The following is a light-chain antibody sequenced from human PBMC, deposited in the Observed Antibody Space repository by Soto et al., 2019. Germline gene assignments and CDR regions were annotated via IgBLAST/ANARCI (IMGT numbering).Light chain of an antibody. Sequence: DIKMTQSPSSLSATVGDRVTITCRASHTINNYLNFFQQKPGRAPKLLIYLTSTLESGVPSRFSGGGSGTDFTLTISSLQPEDFATYHCQQSFTTPWTFGQGTNV. CDR3: QQSFTTPWT. CDR1: HTINNY. J-gene: IGKJ1*01. V-gene: IGKV1-39*01. CDR2: LTS.